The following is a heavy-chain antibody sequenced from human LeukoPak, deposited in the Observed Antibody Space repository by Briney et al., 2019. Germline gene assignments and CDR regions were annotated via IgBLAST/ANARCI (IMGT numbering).Heavy chain of an antibody. CDR3: ARMTTGHDF. V-gene: IGHV4-34*01. D-gene: IGHD4-17*01. J-gene: IGHJ4*02. CDR1: GTSFSSYY. CDR2: VNHSGCT. Sequence: SETLSLTCAGSGTSFSSYYRSWIRQPPGKGLEWIGEVNHSGCTNDNPSLKSRVTISVDTSKNQFSLRLRSVTAADTAVYFCARMTTGHDFWGQGTLVTVSS.